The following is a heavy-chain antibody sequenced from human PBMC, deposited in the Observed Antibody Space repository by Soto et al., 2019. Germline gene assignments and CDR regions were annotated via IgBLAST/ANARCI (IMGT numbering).Heavy chain of an antibody. Sequence: SRPTLVNPTQTLTLTCTFSGFSLSTSGVGVGWIRQPPGKALEWLALIYWDGDKRYSPSLKSRLTVTKDTSNNQVVLTMSNMDPVDTATYCCAHIASYYQFDWFDPWGQRILVTVSS. CDR1: GFSLSTSGVG. V-gene: IGHV2-5*02. D-gene: IGHD3-10*01. CDR2: IYWDGDK. J-gene: IGHJ5*02. CDR3: AHIASYYQFDWFDP.